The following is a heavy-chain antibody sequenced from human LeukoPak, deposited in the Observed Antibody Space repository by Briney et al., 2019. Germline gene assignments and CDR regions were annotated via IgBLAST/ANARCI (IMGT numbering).Heavy chain of an antibody. V-gene: IGHV4-31*03. D-gene: IGHD3-22*01. J-gene: IGHJ4*02. Sequence: SETLSLTCTVSGGSISSGGYYWSWIRQHPGKGLEWIGYIYYSGSTDYNPSLKSRVTISLDTSKNQFSLKLSSVTAADTAVYYCARALDRSGRYRHFFDYWGQGTLVTVSS. CDR3: ARALDRSGRYRHFFDY. CDR1: GGSISSGGYY. CDR2: IYYSGST.